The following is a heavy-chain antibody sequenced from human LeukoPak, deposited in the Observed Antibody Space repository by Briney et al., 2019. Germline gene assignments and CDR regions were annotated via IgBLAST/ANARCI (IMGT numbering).Heavy chain of an antibody. CDR3: ARGHSYFGWLQFGRDY. D-gene: IGHD5-24*01. CDR2: IYYSGST. CDR1: GGSISSYY. J-gene: IGHJ4*02. Sequence: SETLSLTCTVSGGSISSYYWSWIRQPPGKGLEWIGYIYYSGSTNYNPSLKSRVTISVDTSKNQFSLKLSSVTAADTAVYYCARGHSYFGWLQFGRDYWGQGTLVTVSS. V-gene: IGHV4-59*01.